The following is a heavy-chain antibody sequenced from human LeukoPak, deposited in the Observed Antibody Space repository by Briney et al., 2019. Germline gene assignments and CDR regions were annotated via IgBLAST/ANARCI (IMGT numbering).Heavy chain of an antibody. CDR3: ARPLGSQGSYPLYNY. CDR1: GYTFTGYY. Sequence: ASVKVSCTASGYTFTGYYMHWVRQAPGQGLEWMGWINPNSGNTGYAQKFQGRVTMTRNTSISTAYMELSRLRSDDTAVYYCARPLGSQGSYPLYNYWGQGTLVTVSS. V-gene: IGHV1-2*02. J-gene: IGHJ4*02. D-gene: IGHD3-16*01. CDR2: INPNSGNT.